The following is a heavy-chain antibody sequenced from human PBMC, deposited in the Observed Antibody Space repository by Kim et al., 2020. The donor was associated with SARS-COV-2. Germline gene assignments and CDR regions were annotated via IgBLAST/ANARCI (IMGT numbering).Heavy chain of an antibody. J-gene: IGHJ6*04. CDR1: GGSFSGYS. CDR3: ARVVVLPDLRRPNEAYYYGMNA. D-gene: IGHD2-21*01. Sequence: SETLSLTCAVYGGSFSGYSWSWIRQSPGKGLEWIGEINYSGSPNHNPSLKSRVTISRDTSKNQLSLSLSSVTAADTAVYYCARVVVLPDLRRPNEAYYYGMNAWGKGTTVPASS. V-gene: IGHV4-34*01. CDR2: INYSGSP.